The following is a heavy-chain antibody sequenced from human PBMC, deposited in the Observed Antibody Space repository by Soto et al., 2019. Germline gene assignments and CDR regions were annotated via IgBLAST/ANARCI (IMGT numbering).Heavy chain of an antibody. V-gene: IGHV4-30-4*01. CDR1: GDSMRSGDYY. D-gene: IGHD3-9*01. CDR2: IYYSGNT. CDR3: ARLTFFDIFSGYHFDY. J-gene: IGHJ4*02. Sequence: PSETLSLTCTVSGDSMRSGDYYWSWIRQPPGKGLEWIGHIYYSGNTHYSPSLKSRIAISMDTSRNQFSLNLTSVTAADTAVYYCARLTFFDIFSGYHFDYRGQRTLVTVSS.